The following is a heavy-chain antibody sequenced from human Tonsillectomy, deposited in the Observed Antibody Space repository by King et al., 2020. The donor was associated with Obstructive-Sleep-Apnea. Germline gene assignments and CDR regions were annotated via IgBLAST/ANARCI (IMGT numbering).Heavy chain of an antibody. J-gene: IGHJ6*02. CDR3: AHTPPPTATIYDYGMDG. CDR1: GFSLRTSGVG. D-gene: IGHD5-12*01. CDR2: FYWDADK. V-gene: IGHV2-5*02. Sequence: TLKESGPTLVKHAQTLTLTCTFSGFSLRTSGVGVGWICQRPGKALEWLALFYWDADKRYSPFLKSRLTITKDTSKNQVVITMTNVYPVDTATYFCAHTPPPTATIYDYGMDGWGQGTTVTVSS.